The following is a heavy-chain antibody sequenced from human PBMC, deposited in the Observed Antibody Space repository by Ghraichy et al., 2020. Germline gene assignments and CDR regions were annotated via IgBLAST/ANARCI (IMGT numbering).Heavy chain of an antibody. J-gene: IGHJ4*02. D-gene: IGHD1-26*01. Sequence: QTLSLTCAISGDSISSNSASWNWIRQSPARGLEWLGGTHYRSKWYTDYADSVKGRITIMADTSKNQFSLLLNSVTPEDTAVYYCARGTWGLFDYWGQGTLVTVSS. V-gene: IGHV6-1*01. CDR1: GDSISSNSAS. CDR2: THYRSKWYT. CDR3: ARGTWGLFDY.